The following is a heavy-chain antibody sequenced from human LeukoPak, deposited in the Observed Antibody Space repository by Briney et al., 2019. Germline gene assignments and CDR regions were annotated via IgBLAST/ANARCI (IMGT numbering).Heavy chain of an antibody. V-gene: IGHV1-69*13. CDR2: IIPIFGTA. J-gene: IGHJ4*02. Sequence: GASVKVSCKASGGTFSSYAISWVRQAPGQGLEWMGGIIPIFGTANYAQKFQGRVTITADESTSTAYMELSSLRSEDTAVYYCATTWGSEGALDEVLPRPFDYWGQGTLVTVSS. CDR3: ATTWGSEGALDEVLPRPFDY. D-gene: IGHD3-16*01. CDR1: GGTFSSYA.